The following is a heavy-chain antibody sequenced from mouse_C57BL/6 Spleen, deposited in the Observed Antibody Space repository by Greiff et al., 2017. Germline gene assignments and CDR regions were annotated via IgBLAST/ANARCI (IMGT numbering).Heavy chain of an antibody. CDR3: ARIPYDSTVALYEDY. D-gene: IGHD2-12*01. J-gene: IGHJ2*01. Sequence: EVQLQQSGAELVKPGASVKLSCTASGFNIKDYCMHWVKQRTEQGLEWIGRIVPEDGETKYAPKFQGKATITADTSSNTAYLQLSSLTSNDTAVYYCARIPYDSTVALYEDYWGQGNTLTVS. CDR1: GFNIKDYC. CDR2: IVPEDGET. V-gene: IGHV14-2*01.